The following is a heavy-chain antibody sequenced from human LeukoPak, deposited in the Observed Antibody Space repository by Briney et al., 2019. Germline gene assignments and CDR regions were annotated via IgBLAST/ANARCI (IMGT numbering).Heavy chain of an antibody. CDR3: ARSTVSRYCSSTSCYTLPDY. D-gene: IGHD2-2*02. V-gene: IGHV3-30*03. CDR1: GFTFSSYG. Sequence: GGSLRLSCAASGFTFSSYGMHWVRQAPGKGLEWVAVISYDGSNKYYADSVKGRFTISRDNSKNTLYLQMNSLRAEDTAVYYCARSTVSRYCSSTSCYTLPDYWGQGTLVTVSS. CDR2: ISYDGSNK. J-gene: IGHJ4*02.